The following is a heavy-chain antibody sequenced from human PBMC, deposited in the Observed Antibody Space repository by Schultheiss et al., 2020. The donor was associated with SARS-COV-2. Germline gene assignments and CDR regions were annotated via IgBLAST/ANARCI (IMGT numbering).Heavy chain of an antibody. D-gene: IGHD3-10*01. CDR3: ARTLWAASDY. CDR1: GGSISSRSFY. J-gene: IGHJ4*02. Sequence: SQTLSLTCTVSGGSISSRSFYWGWIRQPPGKGLEWIGYIYYSGSTNYNPSLKSRVTISVDTSKNQFSLKLSSVTAADTAVYYCARTLWAASDYWGQGTLVTVSS. V-gene: IGHV4-61*05. CDR2: IYYSGST.